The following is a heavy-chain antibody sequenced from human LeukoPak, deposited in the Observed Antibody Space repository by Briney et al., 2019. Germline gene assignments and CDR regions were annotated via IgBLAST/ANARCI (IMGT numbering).Heavy chain of an antibody. CDR2: INHSGST. CDR3: ARWVTTGCNWFDP. D-gene: IGHD4-17*01. J-gene: IGHJ5*02. Sequence: SETLSLTCAVYGGSFSGYYWSWIRQPPGKGLEWIGEINHSGSTNYNPSLKSRVTISVDTSKNQFSLKLSSVTAADTAVYYCARWVTTGCNWFDPWGQGTLVTVSS. CDR1: GGSFSGYY. V-gene: IGHV4-34*01.